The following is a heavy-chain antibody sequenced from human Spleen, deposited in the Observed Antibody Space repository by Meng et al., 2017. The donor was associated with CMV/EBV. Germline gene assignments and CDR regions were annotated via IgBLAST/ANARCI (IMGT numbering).Heavy chain of an antibody. CDR1: GLTFSAYA. Sequence: QGQLVEAWGGWVKLGGALGLSWSALGLTFSAYAMAGIRQDPGKGLEWVSYISSSSSYTNYADSVKGRFTISRDNAKNSLYLQMNSLRAEDTAVYYCARDLSVGVFPDRWGQGTLVTVSS. CDR3: ARDLSVGVFPDR. D-gene: IGHD2-21*01. CDR2: ISSSSSYT. V-gene: IGHV3-11*05. J-gene: IGHJ5*02.